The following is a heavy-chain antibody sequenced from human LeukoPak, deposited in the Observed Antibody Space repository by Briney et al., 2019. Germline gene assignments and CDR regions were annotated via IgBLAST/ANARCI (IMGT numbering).Heavy chain of an antibody. V-gene: IGHV4-38-2*02. Sequence: PSETLSLTCIVSGYSIDSGYFWGWIRQPPGKGLEWIGNIHHSGTTYYNPSLKSRVTISVDTSKNQFSLNLSSVTAADTAFYYCARDLGSGWSPGYWGQGTLVTVSS. D-gene: IGHD6-19*01. CDR2: IHHSGTT. J-gene: IGHJ4*02. CDR1: GYSIDSGYF. CDR3: ARDLGSGWSPGY.